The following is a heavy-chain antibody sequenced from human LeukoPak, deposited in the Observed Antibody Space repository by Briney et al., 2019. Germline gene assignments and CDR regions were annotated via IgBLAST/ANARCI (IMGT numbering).Heavy chain of an antibody. D-gene: IGHD3-22*01. Sequence: PWASVKVSCKASGYTFTGYYMHWVRQAPGQGLEWMGWINPNSGGTNYAQKFQGRVTMTRDTSISTAYMELSRLRSDDTAVHYCARGGKYYYDSSVYYEGDAFDIWGQGTMVTVSS. CDR2: INPNSGGT. V-gene: IGHV1-2*02. CDR1: GYTFTGYY. J-gene: IGHJ3*02. CDR3: ARGGKYYYDSSVYYEGDAFDI.